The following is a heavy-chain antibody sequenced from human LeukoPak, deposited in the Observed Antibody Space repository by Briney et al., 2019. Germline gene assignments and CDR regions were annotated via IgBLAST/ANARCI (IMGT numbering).Heavy chain of an antibody. V-gene: IGHV1-2*02. CDR1: GYTFTGYY. CDR3: ARERDTMVRGVHFDY. J-gene: IGHJ4*02. CDR2: INPNSGGT. D-gene: IGHD3-10*01. Sequence: GASVKVSCKASGYTFTGYYMHWVRQAPGQGLEWMGWINPNSGGTNYAQKFQGRVTMTRDTSISTAYMELSRLRSDDTAVYYCARERDTMVRGVHFDYWGQGTLVTVSS.